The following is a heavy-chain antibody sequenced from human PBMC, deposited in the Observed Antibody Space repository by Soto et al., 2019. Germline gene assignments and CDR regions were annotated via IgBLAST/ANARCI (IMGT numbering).Heavy chain of an antibody. Sequence: XTLSLTGIVSGXSLSSSSYYWGWIRQPPGKGLEWIGSIYYSGRTYYNTSFNIRLTISIHTSKNQFSLKLISVTATDTAVYYCARQRTTVVTQAYFDHWGQGALVTVS. J-gene: IGHJ4*02. V-gene: IGHV4-39*01. CDR2: IYYSGRT. D-gene: IGHD2-21*02. CDR1: GXSLSSSSYY. CDR3: ARQRTTVVTQAYFDH.